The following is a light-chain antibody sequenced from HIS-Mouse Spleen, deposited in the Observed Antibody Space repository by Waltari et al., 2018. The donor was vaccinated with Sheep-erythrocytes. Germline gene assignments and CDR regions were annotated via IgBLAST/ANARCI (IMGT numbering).Light chain of an antibody. V-gene: IGLV3-1*01. CDR3: QAWDSSTAWV. CDR2: QDS. J-gene: IGLJ3*02. CDR1: KLGDKY. Sequence: SYELTQPPSVSVSPGQTASITCSGDKLGDKYACWYQHKPGQSPVLVIYQDSKRPSGIPERFAGSNSGNTGTLTISGTQAMDEADYYCQAWDSSTAWVFGGGTKLTVL.